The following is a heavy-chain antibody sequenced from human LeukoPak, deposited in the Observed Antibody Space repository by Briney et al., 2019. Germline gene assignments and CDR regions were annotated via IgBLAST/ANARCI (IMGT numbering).Heavy chain of an antibody. CDR2: IYHSGST. V-gene: IGHV4-38-2*02. Sequence: PSQTLSLTCTVSGYSISGGYYWGWIRQPPGKGLEWIGSIYHSGSTYYNPSLKSRVTISVDTSKNQFSLKLSSVTAADTAVYYCARVSTGTTFIDYWGQGTLVTVSS. CDR1: GYSISGGYY. J-gene: IGHJ4*02. CDR3: ARVSTGTTFIDY. D-gene: IGHD1-1*01.